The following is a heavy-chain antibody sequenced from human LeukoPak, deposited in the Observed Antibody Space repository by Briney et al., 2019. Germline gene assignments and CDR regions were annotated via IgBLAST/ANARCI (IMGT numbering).Heavy chain of an antibody. CDR2: IKQDGSEK. D-gene: IGHD6-13*01. Sequence: GGSLRLSCAASGFTFSSSWMSWVRQAPGKGLEWVANIKQDGSEKYYVDSVKGRFTISRDNAKDSLYLQMNSLRAEDTAVYYCARGRYSSSWTGGYWGQGTLVTVSS. J-gene: IGHJ4*02. CDR3: ARGRYSSSWTGGY. V-gene: IGHV3-7*01. CDR1: GFTFSSSW.